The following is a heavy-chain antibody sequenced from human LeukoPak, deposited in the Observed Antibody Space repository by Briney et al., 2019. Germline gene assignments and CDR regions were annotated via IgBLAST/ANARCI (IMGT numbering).Heavy chain of an antibody. CDR1: RFTFSSYA. V-gene: IGHV3-30-3*01. D-gene: IGHD3-22*01. CDR3: ATARDYYDTSAYSRDHFDY. CDR2: ISYDGSNK. Sequence: GGSLRLSCAASRFTFSSYAMHWVRQAPGKGLEWVAVISYDGSNKYYADSVKGRFTISRDNSKNKLYLQMNSLRAEDTAVYYCATARDYYDTSAYSRDHFDYWGQGTLVTVSS. J-gene: IGHJ4*02.